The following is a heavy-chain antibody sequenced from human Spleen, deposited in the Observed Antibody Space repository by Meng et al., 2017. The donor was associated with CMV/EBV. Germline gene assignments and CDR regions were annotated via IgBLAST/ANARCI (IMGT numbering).Heavy chain of an antibody. CDR3: ATGRDGNDY. J-gene: IGHJ4*02. CDR2: ISSSGGTT. CDR1: GFVFNDFA. Sequence: GESLKISCAASGFVFNDFAMHWVRQAPGKGLEWVSYISSSGGTTYYADSVKGRFTISRDNSKNTLYLQMNRLRAEDTAVYYCATGRDGNDYWGQGNLVTVSS. V-gene: IGHV3-23*01. D-gene: IGHD5-24*01.